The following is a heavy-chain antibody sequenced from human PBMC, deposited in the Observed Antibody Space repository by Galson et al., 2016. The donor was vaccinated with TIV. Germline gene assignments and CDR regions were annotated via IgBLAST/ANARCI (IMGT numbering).Heavy chain of an antibody. D-gene: IGHD4-17*01. V-gene: IGHV1-2*02. CDR3: ARARYGDYFDY. J-gene: IGHJ4*02. Sequence: CKASGDTFTGYYVHWVRQAPGQGLEWMGWIDPRSVATNYAQKFQGGVTMTRDTSISTAHMELTRLTPDDTAVYYRARARYGDYFDYWGQGTLVTVSS. CDR2: IDPRSVAT. CDR1: GDTFTGYY.